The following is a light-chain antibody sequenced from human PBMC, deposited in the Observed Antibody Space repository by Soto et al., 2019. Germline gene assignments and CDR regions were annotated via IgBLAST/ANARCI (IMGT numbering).Light chain of an antibody. CDR2: DAT. CDR1: QTVRNNY. J-gene: IGKJ4*01. CDR3: QQFSSYPPT. Sequence: EFVLTQSPGTLSLSPGERATLSCRASQTVRNNYVAWYQQKPGQAPRLLFYDATSGATDIPDRFSGRGSGPDFAHPISRLVPDDFAVYYCQQFSSYPPTFGGGTKVEIK. V-gene: IGKV3-20*01.